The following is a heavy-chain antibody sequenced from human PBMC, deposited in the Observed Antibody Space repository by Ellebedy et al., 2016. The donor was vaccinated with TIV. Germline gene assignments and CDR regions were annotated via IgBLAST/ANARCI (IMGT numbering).Heavy chain of an antibody. CDR3: ARRRRIAAAGTGGGMDV. Sequence: SETLSLXXAVYGGSFSGYYWSWIRQPPGKGLEWIGEINHSGSTNYNPSLKSRVTISVDTSKNQFSLKLSSVTAADTAVYYCARRRRIAAAGTGGGMDVWGQGTTVTVSS. CDR2: INHSGST. CDR1: GGSFSGYY. V-gene: IGHV4-34*01. J-gene: IGHJ6*02. D-gene: IGHD6-13*01.